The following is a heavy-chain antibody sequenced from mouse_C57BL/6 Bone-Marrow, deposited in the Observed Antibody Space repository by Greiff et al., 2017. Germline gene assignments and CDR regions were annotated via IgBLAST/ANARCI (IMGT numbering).Heavy chain of an antibody. CDR2: IYPGDGDT. CDR3: ARWGTTVVATGRWYFDV. J-gene: IGHJ1*03. CDR1: GYAFSSSW. V-gene: IGHV1-82*01. Sequence: QVQLQQSGPELVKPGASVKISCKASGYAFSSSWMNWVKQRPGKGLEWIGRIYPGDGDTNYNGKFKGKATLTADKSSSTAYMQLSSLTSEDSAVYFCARWGTTVVATGRWYFDVWGTGTTVTVSS. D-gene: IGHD1-1*01.